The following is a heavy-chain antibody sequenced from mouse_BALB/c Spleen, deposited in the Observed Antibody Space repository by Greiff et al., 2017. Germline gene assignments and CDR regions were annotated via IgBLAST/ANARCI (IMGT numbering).Heavy chain of an antibody. CDR3: ARVYYGSSPDY. D-gene: IGHD1-1*01. J-gene: IGHJ2*01. CDR2: ISSGGST. V-gene: IGHV5-6-5*01. CDR1: GFTFSSYA. Sequence: EVMLVESGGGLVKPGGSLKLSCAASGFTFSSYAMSWVRQTPEKRLEWVASISSGGSTYYPDSVKGRFTISRDNARNILYLQMSSLRSEDTAMYYCARVYYGSSPDYWGQGTTLTVSS.